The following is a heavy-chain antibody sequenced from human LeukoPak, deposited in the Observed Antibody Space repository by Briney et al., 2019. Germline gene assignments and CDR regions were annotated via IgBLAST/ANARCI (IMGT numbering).Heavy chain of an antibody. CDR1: GFTFSSFP. CDR2: ISGSGDRT. J-gene: IGHJ4*02. Sequence: PGGSLRLSCAASGFTFSSFPVTWIRQAPGKGLEWVSAISGSGDRTYYADSVKGRFSISRDNSKNTLYLQMNGLRAEDTAVYYCAKDRGYWGQGTLVTVSS. CDR3: AKDRGY. D-gene: IGHD1-26*01. V-gene: IGHV3-23*01.